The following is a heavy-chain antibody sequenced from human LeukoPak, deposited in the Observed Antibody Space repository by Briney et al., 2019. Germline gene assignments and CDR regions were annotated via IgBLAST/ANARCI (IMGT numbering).Heavy chain of an antibody. Sequence: PSETLSLTCTVSGGSISGHYWSWIRQPPGKGLEWIGYIYYSGNTNYNPSLKSRVTISVDTSKNQFSLKLSSVTAADTAVYYCARVTGDSGGQDYWGQGTLVTVSS. V-gene: IGHV4-59*11. CDR2: IYYSGNT. CDR1: GGSISGHY. J-gene: IGHJ4*02. D-gene: IGHD7-27*01. CDR3: ARVTGDSGGQDY.